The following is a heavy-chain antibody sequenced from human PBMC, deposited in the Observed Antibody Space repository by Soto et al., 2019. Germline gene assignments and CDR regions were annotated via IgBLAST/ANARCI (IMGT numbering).Heavy chain of an antibody. D-gene: IGHD2-2*01. CDR2: ISSSGSTI. Sequence: GGSLRLSCAASGFTFSSYEMNWVRQAPGKGLEWVSYISSSGSTIYYADSVKGRFTISRDNSKNTLYLQMNSLRAEDTAVYYCARDFATSSFLYGMDVWGQGTTVTVSS. J-gene: IGHJ6*02. CDR1: GFTFSSYE. V-gene: IGHV3-48*03. CDR3: ARDFATSSFLYGMDV.